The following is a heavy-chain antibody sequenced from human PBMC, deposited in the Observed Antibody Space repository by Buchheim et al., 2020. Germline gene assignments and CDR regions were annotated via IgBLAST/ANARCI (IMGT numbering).Heavy chain of an antibody. Sequence: QGQLVQSGAEVKKPGASVRVSCKASENTFTRYHMHWVRQAPGQGLEWMGIINPSGGSTIDAQKFEGRVTMTRDTSTSTFYMELSSLTSEDTAVYYWASGADSATYYPPDYWGQGTL. V-gene: IGHV1-46*03. CDR1: ENTFTRYH. D-gene: IGHD1-26*01. CDR3: ASGADSATYYPPDY. CDR2: INPSGGST. J-gene: IGHJ4*02.